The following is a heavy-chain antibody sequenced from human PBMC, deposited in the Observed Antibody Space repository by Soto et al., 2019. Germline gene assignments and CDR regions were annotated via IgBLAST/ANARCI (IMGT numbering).Heavy chain of an antibody. CDR2: IRSKAYGGTT. D-gene: IGHD6-13*01. CDR1: GFTFGDYA. V-gene: IGHV3-49*03. CDR3: TRDGYSSSWLNLPWDYYYYGMDV. Sequence: AGGSLRLSCTASGFTFGDYAMSWFRQAPGKGLEWVGFIRSKAYGGTTEYAASVKGRFTISRDDSKSIAYLQMNSLKTEDTAVYYCTRDGYSSSWLNLPWDYYYYGMDVWGQGTTVTVSS. J-gene: IGHJ6*02.